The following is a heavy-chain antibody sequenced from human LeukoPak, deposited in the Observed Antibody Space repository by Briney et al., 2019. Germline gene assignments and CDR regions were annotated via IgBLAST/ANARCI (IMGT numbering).Heavy chain of an antibody. D-gene: IGHD2-15*01. CDR1: GYTFTMNG. CDR2: ISSYNGKT. V-gene: IGHV1-18*01. CDR3: ARMYCSRGSCYPLFYYYALDV. Sequence: ASVSVSFTGSGYTFTMNGISWVGQSRGQGREWMGWISSYNGKTNYTQRLQGRVTITTDTSTSTAYMELRSLRSDATAAYYCARMYCSRGSCYPLFYYYALDVWGQGTTVAVSS. J-gene: IGHJ6*02.